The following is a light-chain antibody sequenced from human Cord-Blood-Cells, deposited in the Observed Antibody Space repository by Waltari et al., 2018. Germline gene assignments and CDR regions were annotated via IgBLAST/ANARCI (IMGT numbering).Light chain of an antibody. V-gene: IGKV3-15*01. CDR2: GAS. Sequence: EIVMTQSPATLSVSPGERATLSCRASQSVSSNLAWYQQKPGQAPRLPLYGASTRATGIPARFSGSGSGTEFTLTISSLQSEDFAVYYCQQYNNWPLTFGGGTKVEIK. CDR1: QSVSSN. J-gene: IGKJ4*01. CDR3: QQYNNWPLT.